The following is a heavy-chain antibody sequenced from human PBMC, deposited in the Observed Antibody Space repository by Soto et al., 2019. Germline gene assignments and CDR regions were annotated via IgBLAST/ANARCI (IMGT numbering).Heavy chain of an antibody. D-gene: IGHD3-22*01. Sequence: PSETLSLTCAVSGGSISSGGYSWSWIRHPPGKGLEWIGYIYHSGSTYYNPSLKSRVTISVDRSKNQFSLKLSSVTAADTAVYYCARGAVVNFDSWGQGTLVTVPQ. CDR3: ARGAVVNFDS. V-gene: IGHV4-30-2*01. CDR1: GGSISSGGYS. CDR2: IYHSGST. J-gene: IGHJ4*02.